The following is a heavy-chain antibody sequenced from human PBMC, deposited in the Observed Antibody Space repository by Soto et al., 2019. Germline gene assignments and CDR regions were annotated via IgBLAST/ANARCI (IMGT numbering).Heavy chain of an antibody. CDR3: AFGARISSGFDY. V-gene: IGHV4-34*01. CDR1: GGSFSGYY. J-gene: IGHJ4*02. CDR2: INHSGST. Sequence: SETLSLTCAVYGGSFSGYYWSWIRQPPGKGLEWIGEINHSGSTNYNPSLKSRVTISVDTSKSQFSLKLSSVTAADTAVYYCAFGARISSGFDYWGQGTLVTVSS. D-gene: IGHD6-25*01.